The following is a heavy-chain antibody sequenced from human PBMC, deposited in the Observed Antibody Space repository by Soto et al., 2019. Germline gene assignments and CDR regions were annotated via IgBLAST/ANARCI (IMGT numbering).Heavy chain of an antibody. CDR2: INSDGSSR. J-gene: IGHJ6*03. CDR1: GFPLSDYW. Sequence: EVQLVESGGGLVQPGGSLRLSCTASGFPLSDYWMHWVRQAPGKGLVWVSRINSDGSSRTYADPVKGRFTISRDNAQNTVYLQMNSLGADDPGAYYCAREDMTTAQYYYFMDVWGKGTTVTVAS. D-gene: IGHD4-17*01. CDR3: AREDMTTAQYYYFMDV. V-gene: IGHV3-74*01.